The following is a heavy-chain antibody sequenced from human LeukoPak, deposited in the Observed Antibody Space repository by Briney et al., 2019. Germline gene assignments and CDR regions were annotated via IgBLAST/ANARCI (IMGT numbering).Heavy chain of an antibody. CDR2: ISSSSSTI. CDR3: ASGVGYSSSWFDY. Sequence: PGGSLRLSCAASGFTFSDYYMSWIRQAPGKGLEWVSYISSSSSTIYYADSVKGRFTISRDNAKNSLYLQMNSLRAEDTAVYYCASGVGYSSSWFDYWGQGTLVTVSS. CDR1: GFTFSDYY. D-gene: IGHD6-13*01. J-gene: IGHJ4*02. V-gene: IGHV3-11*04.